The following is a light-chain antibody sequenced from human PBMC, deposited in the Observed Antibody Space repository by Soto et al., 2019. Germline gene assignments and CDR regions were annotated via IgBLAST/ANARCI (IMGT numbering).Light chain of an antibody. J-gene: IGKJ4*01. V-gene: IGKV3-15*01. Sequence: EIVMTHSPATLSVSPCERAALSCRASQSVSSNLAWYQQKPGQAPRLLIYGASTRATGIPARFSGSGSGADFTLTISSLQPEDFATYFCKQSSAFPLTFGGGTKV. CDR3: KQSSAFPLT. CDR2: GAS. CDR1: QSVSSN.